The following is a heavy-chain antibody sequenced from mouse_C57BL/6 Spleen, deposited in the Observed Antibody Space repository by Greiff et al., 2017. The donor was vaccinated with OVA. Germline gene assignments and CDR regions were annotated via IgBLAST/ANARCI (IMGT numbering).Heavy chain of an antibody. Sequence: EVKVEESGGGLVQPGGSMKLSCVASGFTFSNYWMNWVRQSPEKGLEWVAQIRLKSDNYATHYAESVKGRFTISRDDSKSSVYLQMNNLRAEDTGIYYCTGTYYSPFDYAMDYWGQGTSVTVSS. CDR2: IRLKSDNYAT. V-gene: IGHV6-3*01. J-gene: IGHJ4*01. D-gene: IGHD2-12*01. CDR3: TGTYYSPFDYAMDY. CDR1: GFTFSNYW.